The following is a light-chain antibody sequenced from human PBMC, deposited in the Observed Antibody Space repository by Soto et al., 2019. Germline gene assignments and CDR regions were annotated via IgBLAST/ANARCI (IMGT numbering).Light chain of an antibody. CDR1: SSDIGAGSE. V-gene: IGLV1-40*01. Sequence: QSVLTQPPSLSGAPGQRVTISCTGSSSDIGAGSEVHWYQQLPGTAPKLLIFGSTNRPSGVPDRFSGSKSATSASLAITGLQAEDEADYYCQSYDNILSAYGFGTGTKLTVL. J-gene: IGLJ1*01. CDR3: QSYDNILSAYG. CDR2: GST.